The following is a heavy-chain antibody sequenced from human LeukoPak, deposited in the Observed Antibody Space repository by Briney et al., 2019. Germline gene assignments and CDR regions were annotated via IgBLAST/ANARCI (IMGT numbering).Heavy chain of an antibody. V-gene: IGHV3-30*04. Sequence: GGSLRLSCAASGFTFSSYAMHWVRQAPGKGLECVADISKDGRSKDYADSVKGRFTISRDNSKNTLYLQVNTLRAEDTAIYYCARWTEGGPWGQGTLVIVSS. CDR2: ISKDGRSK. CDR3: ARWTEGGP. D-gene: IGHD2-15*01. CDR1: GFTFSSYA. J-gene: IGHJ5*02.